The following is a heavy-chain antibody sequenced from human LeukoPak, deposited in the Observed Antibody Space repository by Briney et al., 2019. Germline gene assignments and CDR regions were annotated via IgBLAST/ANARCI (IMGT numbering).Heavy chain of an antibody. J-gene: IGHJ6*03. CDR1: GFTFSSYS. CDR2: ISATGSYI. V-gene: IGHV3-21*01. CDR3: ARGSPPITIFGVVNYMDV. Sequence: GGSLRLSCAASGFTFSSYSMNWVRQARGKGLEWVSSISATGSYIYYADSVKGRFTISRDNAKNSLYLQMNSLRAEDTAVYYCARGSPPITIFGVVNYMDVWGKGTTVTVSS. D-gene: IGHD3-3*01.